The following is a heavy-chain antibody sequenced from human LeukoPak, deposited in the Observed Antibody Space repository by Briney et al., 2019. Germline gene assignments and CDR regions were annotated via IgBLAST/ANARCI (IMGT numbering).Heavy chain of an antibody. CDR2: ISGSGGGS. Sequence: GGSLRLPCTASGFTFSNYAMSWVRQAPGKGLEWVSSISGSGGGSDYADSVKGRFTISRDNSKNTLYLQMNSLRAEDTAIYYCAKNSGGYFTPFDYWGQGTLVTVPS. J-gene: IGHJ4*02. CDR3: AKNSGGYFTPFDY. CDR1: GFTFSNYA. D-gene: IGHD1-26*01. V-gene: IGHV3-23*01.